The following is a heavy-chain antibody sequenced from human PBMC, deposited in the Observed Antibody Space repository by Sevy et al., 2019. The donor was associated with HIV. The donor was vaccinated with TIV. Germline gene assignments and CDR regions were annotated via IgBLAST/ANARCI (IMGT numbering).Heavy chain of an antibody. CDR1: GYTFTSYG. V-gene: IGHV1-18*01. D-gene: IGHD6-13*01. J-gene: IGHJ1*01. CDR3: ARVPSVGAAAGTGYFQH. Sequence: ASLKVSCKASGYTFTSYGISWVRQAPGQGLEWMGWISAYNGNTNYAQKLQGRVTMTTDTSTSTAYMELRSLRSDDTAVYYCARVPSVGAAAGTGYFQHWGQGTLVTVSS. CDR2: ISAYNGNT.